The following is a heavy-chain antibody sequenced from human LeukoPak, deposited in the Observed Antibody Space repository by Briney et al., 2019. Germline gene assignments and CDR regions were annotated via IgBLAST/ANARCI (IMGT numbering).Heavy chain of an antibody. CDR1: GYTFTSYG. CDR3: ARSGEYCSGGSCSKGVGYYYGMDV. Sequence: ASVKVSCKASGYTFTSYGISWVRQAPGRGLEWMGWISAYNGNANYAQKLQGRVTMTTDTSTSTAYMELRSLRSDDTAMYYCARSGEYCSGGSCSKGVGYYYGMDVWGQGTTVTVSS. D-gene: IGHD2-15*01. J-gene: IGHJ6*02. V-gene: IGHV1-18*01. CDR2: ISAYNGNA.